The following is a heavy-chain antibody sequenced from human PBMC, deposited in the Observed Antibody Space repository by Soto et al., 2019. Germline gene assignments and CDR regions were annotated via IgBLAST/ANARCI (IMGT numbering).Heavy chain of an antibody. J-gene: IGHJ4*02. D-gene: IGHD2-15*01. V-gene: IGHV4-31*03. CDR3: ARDAVVAATPDY. CDR1: GGSISSGGYY. CDR2: IYYSGST. Sequence: QVQLQESGPGLVKPSQTLSLTCTVSGGSISSGGYYWSWIRQHPGKGLEWIGNIYYSGSTYYNPSLKSRVTISVDTSKNQFSLKLSSVTAADTAVYYCARDAVVAATPDYWGQGTLVTVSS.